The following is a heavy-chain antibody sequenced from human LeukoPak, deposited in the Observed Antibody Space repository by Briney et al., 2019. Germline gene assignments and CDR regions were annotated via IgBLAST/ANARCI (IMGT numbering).Heavy chain of an antibody. Sequence: GGSLGLSCAASGFTFTNAWMNWVRQAPGKGLEWLGRIKSKADGGISDYAEPVKGRFTFSRDDSKNTLYLLMNSPKTEDTAVYYCTTTYHYDSSPGSFDYWGQGTLVTVSS. D-gene: IGHD3-22*01. CDR2: IKSKADGGIS. J-gene: IGHJ4*02. CDR1: GFTFTNAW. CDR3: TTTYHYDSSPGSFDY. V-gene: IGHV3-15*01.